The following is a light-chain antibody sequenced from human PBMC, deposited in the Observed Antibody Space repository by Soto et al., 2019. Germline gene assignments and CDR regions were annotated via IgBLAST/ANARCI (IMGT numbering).Light chain of an antibody. Sequence: DIQMTQSPSSLSASVGDRVTITCLSSQSISSYLNWYQQKPGKDPKLLIYEASSLQSGVPSRFSGSGSGTDFTLTVSSLQPDDFATYYCQQSDTTPWTFGQGTKVDI. CDR3: QQSDTTPWT. V-gene: IGKV1-39*01. CDR1: QSISSY. CDR2: EAS. J-gene: IGKJ1*01.